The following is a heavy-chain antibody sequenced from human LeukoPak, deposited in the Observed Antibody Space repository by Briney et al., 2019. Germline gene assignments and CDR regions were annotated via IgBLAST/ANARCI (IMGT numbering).Heavy chain of an antibody. Sequence: GGSLRLSCAGSDFTFSSYTMNWVRQAPGKGLEWVSSISSSSTYIYYADSVKGRFTISRDNAKNSLYLQMNSLRAEDTAIYYCARAYGDSDFDYWGQGTTVTVSS. D-gene: IGHD4-17*01. CDR3: ARAYGDSDFDY. CDR2: ISSSSTYI. J-gene: IGHJ4*03. CDR1: DFTFSSYT. V-gene: IGHV3-21*01.